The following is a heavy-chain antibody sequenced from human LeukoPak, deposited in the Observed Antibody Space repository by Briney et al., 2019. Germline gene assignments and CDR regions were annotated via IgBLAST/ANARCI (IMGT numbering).Heavy chain of an antibody. V-gene: IGHV4-39*01. D-gene: IGHD3-22*01. CDR1: GGSISSSSYY. CDR2: IYYSGST. J-gene: IGHJ4*02. CDR3: GRMYYYDSSGQY. Sequence: PSETLSLTCTVSGGSISSSSYYWGWIRQPPGKGLGWIGSIYYSGSTYYNPSLKSRVTISVDTSKNQFSLKLSSVTAADTAVYYCGRMYYYDSSGQYWGQGTLVTVSS.